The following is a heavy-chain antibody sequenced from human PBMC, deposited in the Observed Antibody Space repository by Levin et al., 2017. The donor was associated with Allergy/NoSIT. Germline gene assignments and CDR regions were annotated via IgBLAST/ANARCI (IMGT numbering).Heavy chain of an antibody. J-gene: IGHJ5*02. CDR2: IYYIGTT. CDR3: AREHYGSGSYGWFDP. CDR1: GASISSFY. V-gene: IGHV4-59*01. D-gene: IGHD3-10*01. Sequence: SETLSLTCNVSGASISSFYWSWIRQPPGKGLEWIGHIYYIGTTDYNPSLKSRVTLSVDTSKNQLSLKLTSVTAADTAVYHCAREHYGSGSYGWFDPWGQGILVSVYS.